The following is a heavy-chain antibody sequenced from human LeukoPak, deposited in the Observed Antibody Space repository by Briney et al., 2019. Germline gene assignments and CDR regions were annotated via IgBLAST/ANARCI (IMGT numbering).Heavy chain of an antibody. J-gene: IGHJ3*02. CDR1: GFTFSSYS. D-gene: IGHD3-22*01. Sequence: PGGSLRLSCAASGFTFSSYSMNCVRQAPGKGLEWVSYMSNGGKTTYYADSVKGRFTISRDNAKNSLYLQMNSLRAEDTAVYYCARTRRFTMIVVVGDVFDIWGQGTLVTVSS. CDR2: MSNGGKTT. V-gene: IGHV3-48*04. CDR3: ARTRRFTMIVVVGDVFDI.